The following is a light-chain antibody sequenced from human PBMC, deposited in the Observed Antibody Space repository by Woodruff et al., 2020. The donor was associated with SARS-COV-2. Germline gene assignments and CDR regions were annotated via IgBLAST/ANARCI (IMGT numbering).Light chain of an antibody. V-gene: IGLV2-14*01. CDR3: TSYTGSATPFV. CDR1: VGGHNF. CDR2: EVS. J-gene: IGLJ1*01. Sequence: VGGHNFVSWYQQRPGKAPKLVIYEVSNRPSGVSGRFSGSKSGNTASLIISGLQAEDEADYYCTSYTGSATPFVFGPGTRVIV.